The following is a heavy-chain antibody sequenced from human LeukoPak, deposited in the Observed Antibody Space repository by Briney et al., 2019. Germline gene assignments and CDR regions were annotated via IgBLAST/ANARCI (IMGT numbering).Heavy chain of an antibody. D-gene: IGHD3-10*01. Sequence: GGSLRLSCAASGFTFSSYGMHWVRQAPGKGLEWVAVISYDGSNKYYADSVKGRFTISRDNSKNTLYLQTNSLRAEDTAVYYCAKDRGGNGDHFDYWGQGTLVTVSS. CDR2: ISYDGSNK. CDR1: GFTFSSYG. V-gene: IGHV3-30*18. CDR3: AKDRGGNGDHFDY. J-gene: IGHJ4*02.